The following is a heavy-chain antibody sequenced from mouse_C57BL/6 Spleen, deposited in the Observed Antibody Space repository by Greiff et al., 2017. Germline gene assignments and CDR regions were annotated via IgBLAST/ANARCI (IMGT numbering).Heavy chain of an antibody. Sequence: VQLQQSGPELVKPGASVKISCKASGYTFTDYYMNWVKQSHGKSLEWIGDINPNNGGTSYNQKFKGKATLTVDKSSSTAYMELRSLTSEDSAVYYCARGGPYAMDYWGQGTSVTVSS. CDR2: INPNNGGT. D-gene: IGHD3-3*01. CDR3: ARGGPYAMDY. V-gene: IGHV1-26*01. CDR1: GYTFTDYY. J-gene: IGHJ4*01.